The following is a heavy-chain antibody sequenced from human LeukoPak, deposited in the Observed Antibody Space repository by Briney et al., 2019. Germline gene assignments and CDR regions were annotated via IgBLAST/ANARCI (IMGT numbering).Heavy chain of an antibody. CDR2: ISSSSSYI. Sequence: PGGSLKLSCAASGFTFSSYSMNWVRQAPGKGLEWVSSISSSSSYIYYADSVKGRFTISRDNAKNSLYLQMNSLRAEDTAVYYCAKKYSTGLDPWGQGTLVTVSS. V-gene: IGHV3-21*04. CDR1: GFTFSSYS. D-gene: IGHD1-26*01. J-gene: IGHJ5*02. CDR3: AKKYSTGLDP.